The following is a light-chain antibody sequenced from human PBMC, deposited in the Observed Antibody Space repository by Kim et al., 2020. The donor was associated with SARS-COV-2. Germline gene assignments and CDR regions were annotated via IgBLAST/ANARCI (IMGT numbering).Light chain of an antibody. J-gene: IGKJ1*01. V-gene: IGKV3-20*01. Sequence: IVLTQSPGTLSLSPGERATLSCRASQSVTRSFFSWYQQKPGQVPRLLFYGASSGPTVIPARFSASGSGTDFTLTISRLEPEDFAVYYCHYYGGSEGTFGQGTKVDIK. CDR2: GAS. CDR1: QSVTRSF. CDR3: HYYGGSEGT.